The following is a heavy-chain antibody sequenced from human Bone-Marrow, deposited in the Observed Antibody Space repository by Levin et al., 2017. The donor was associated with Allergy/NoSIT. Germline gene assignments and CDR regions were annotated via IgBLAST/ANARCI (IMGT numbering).Heavy chain of an antibody. CDR1: GYTFTSYA. CDR2: INAGNGNT. D-gene: IGHD4-17*01. J-gene: IGHJ5*02. Sequence: ASVKVSCKASGYTFTSYAMHWVRQAPGQRLEWMGWINAGNGNTKYSQKFQGRVTITRDTSASTAYMELSSLRSEDTAVYYCARSGFQTPRTALALTTSRDWFDPWGQGTLVTVSS. V-gene: IGHV1-3*01. CDR3: ARSGFQTPRTALALTTSRDWFDP.